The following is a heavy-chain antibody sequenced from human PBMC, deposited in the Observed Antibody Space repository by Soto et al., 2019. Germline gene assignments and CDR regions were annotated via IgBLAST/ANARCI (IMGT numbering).Heavy chain of an antibody. CDR1: GFTFSTHA. J-gene: IGHJ4*02. CDR2: VSFDGGNK. D-gene: IGHD1-20*01. Sequence: QVQLVESGGGVVQPGRSLRLSCAASGFTFSTHAMHWVRQAPGKGLECVAIVSFDGGNKYYADSVKGRFTISRDNSKNTLYLQMSGLTPEDTAVYYCARDQTGITTTGGGRIDHWGQGTLVTVSS. V-gene: IGHV3-30-3*01. CDR3: ARDQTGITTTGGGRIDH.